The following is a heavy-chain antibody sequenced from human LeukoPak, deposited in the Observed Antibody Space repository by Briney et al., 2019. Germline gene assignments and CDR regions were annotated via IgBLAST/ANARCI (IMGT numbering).Heavy chain of an antibody. J-gene: IGHJ6*02. CDR3: AREARVEMATILGHYYYGMDV. V-gene: IGHV3-48*03. D-gene: IGHD5-24*01. CDR1: GFTFSGFE. CDR2: ISSGGSTI. Sequence: PGGSLRLSCAASGFTFSGFEMNWVRQAPGKGLEWVSYISSGGSTIFYADSVKGRFTISRDNAKNSLYLQMNSLRAEDTAVYYCAREARVEMATILGHYYYGMDVWGQGTTVTVSS.